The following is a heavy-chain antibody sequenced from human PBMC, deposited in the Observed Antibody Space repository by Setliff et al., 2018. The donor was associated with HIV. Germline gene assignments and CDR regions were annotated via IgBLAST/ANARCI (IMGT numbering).Heavy chain of an antibody. V-gene: IGHV7-4-1*02. Sequence: ASVKVSCKASGYAFASYGLNWVRQAPGQGLEWMGWINTHSGNPTYAQAFPGRFVFSLDTSVSTAYLQISSLRAEDTAVYYCARFYDSGASYSDDAFDIWGQGTMVTVSS. J-gene: IGHJ3*02. CDR2: INTHSGNP. D-gene: IGHD3-22*01. CDR1: GYAFASYG. CDR3: ARFYDSGASYSDDAFDI.